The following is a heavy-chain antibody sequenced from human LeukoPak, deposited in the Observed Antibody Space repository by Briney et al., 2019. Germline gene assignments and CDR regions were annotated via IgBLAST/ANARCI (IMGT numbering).Heavy chain of an antibody. V-gene: IGHV3-74*01. J-gene: IGHJ5*01. Sequence: GGSLRLSRAAPVFTFNGYWMHWVRHTAGKGLVWVSRINSVGSSTTYADSVKGRFTISRDNAKNTLYLQMNSLRGEDTAVYYCERALTGVTFESWRQGSLVTVSS. D-gene: IGHD4-23*01. CDR2: INSVGSST. CDR3: ERALTGVTFES. CDR1: VFTFNGYW.